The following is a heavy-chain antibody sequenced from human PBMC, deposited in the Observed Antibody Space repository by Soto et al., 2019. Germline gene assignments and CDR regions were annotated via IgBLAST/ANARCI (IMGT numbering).Heavy chain of an antibody. CDR3: ARSYYDILTGPPYYYYYGMDV. V-gene: IGHV3-33*01. Sequence: GGSLRLSCAASGFTFSSYGMHWVRQAPGKGLEWVAVIWYDGSNKYYADSVKGRFTISRDNSKNTLYLQMNSLRAEDTAVYYCARSYYDILTGPPYYYYYGMDVWGQGTTVTVSS. CDR1: GFTFSSYG. CDR2: IWYDGSNK. J-gene: IGHJ6*02. D-gene: IGHD3-9*01.